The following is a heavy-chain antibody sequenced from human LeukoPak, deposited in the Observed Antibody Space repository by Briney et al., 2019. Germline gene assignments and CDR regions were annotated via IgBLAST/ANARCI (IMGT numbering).Heavy chain of an antibody. CDR3: ARRSFDYGDAFDI. D-gene: IGHD4-17*01. Sequence: PGGSLRLSCATSGFTFSTYGIHWVRQAPGKGLEWVAAIWPDGSYKYYADSVKGRFTISRDNSKNTLYLQMGSLRAEDMAVYYCARRSFDYGDAFDIWGQGTMVTVSS. V-gene: IGHV3-33*01. CDR2: IWPDGSYK. J-gene: IGHJ3*02. CDR1: GFTFSTYG.